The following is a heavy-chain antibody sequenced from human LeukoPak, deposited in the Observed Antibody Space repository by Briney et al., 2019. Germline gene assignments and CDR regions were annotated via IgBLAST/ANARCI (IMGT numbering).Heavy chain of an antibody. J-gene: IGHJ4*02. D-gene: IGHD3-22*01. V-gene: IGHV1-2*02. CDR2: INPHSGAT. CDR1: GYTFTNYY. CDR3: ARGNYYYSGAYSAEPHFDS. Sequence: ASVKVSCKDSGYTFTNYYMFWVRQAPGQGLEWMGWINPHSGATNYAQKFQGRVTMTRDMSINTAYMELSRLTSDDPAVYYCARGNYYYSGAYSAEPHFDSWGQGTLVTVSS.